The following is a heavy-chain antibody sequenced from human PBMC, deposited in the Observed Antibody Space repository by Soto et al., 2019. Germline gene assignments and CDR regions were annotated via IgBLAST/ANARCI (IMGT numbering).Heavy chain of an antibody. CDR3: VKGGWLEPN. Sequence: EVQLLESGGGLVQPGGSLRLSCAASGFTFSTYVMSWVRQAPGKGLEWVSAISVSGDNTYYADSLKGRFTTSRDSSRNALSLQMNRLRVEDTGIYYCVKGGWLEPNWGQGALVTVSS. CDR2: ISVSGDNT. CDR1: GFTFSTYV. J-gene: IGHJ1*01. V-gene: IGHV3-23*01. D-gene: IGHD6-19*01.